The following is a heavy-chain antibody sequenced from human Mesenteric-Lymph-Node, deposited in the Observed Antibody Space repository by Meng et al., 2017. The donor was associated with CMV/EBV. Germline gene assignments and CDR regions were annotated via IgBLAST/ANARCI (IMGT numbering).Heavy chain of an antibody. CDR1: GYSFTRDG. CDR3: ARRVYSSNWYYFDY. D-gene: IGHD6-13*01. J-gene: IGHJ4*02. V-gene: IGHV5-51*01. CDR2: IYPGDSDT. Sequence: SGYSFTRDGIGWVRQMPGKGLEWMGIIYPGDSDTRYSPSFQGQVTISADKSISTAYLQWSSLKASDTAMYYCARRVYSSNWYYFDYWGQGTLVTVSS.